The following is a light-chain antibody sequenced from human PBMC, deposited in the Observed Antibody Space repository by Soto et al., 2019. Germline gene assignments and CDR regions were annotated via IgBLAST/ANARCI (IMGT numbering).Light chain of an antibody. J-gene: IGLJ7*01. CDR1: SSNIGAGYD. V-gene: IGLV1-40*01. CDR3: AAWDDNLNGLV. Sequence: QSVLTQPPSVSGAPGQRVTISCTGSSSNIGAGYDVHWYQQLPGTAPRLLIYSTDQRPSGVPDRFSGSKSGTSASLAISGLQSDDEADYYCAAWDDNLNGLVFGGGTQLTVL. CDR2: STD.